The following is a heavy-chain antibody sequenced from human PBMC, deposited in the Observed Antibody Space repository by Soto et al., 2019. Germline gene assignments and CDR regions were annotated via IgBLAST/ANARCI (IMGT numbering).Heavy chain of an antibody. V-gene: IGHV4-59*01. CDR3: ARGVYYYGMDV. Sequence: SETLSLTCTVSGVSISSYYWSWIRQPPGKGLEWIGNVYYSGGAKYNPSVKRRVSISVDTSKNQFSLNLSSVTAADTAVYYCARGVYYYGMDVWGQGTSVTVSS. J-gene: IGHJ6*02. CDR1: GVSISSYY. CDR2: VYYSGGA.